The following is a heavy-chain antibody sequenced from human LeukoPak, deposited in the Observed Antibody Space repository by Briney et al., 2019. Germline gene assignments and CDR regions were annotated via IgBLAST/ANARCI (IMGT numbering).Heavy chain of an antibody. CDR1: GGSISSGDYY. D-gene: IGHD4-17*01. J-gene: IGHJ4*02. Sequence: SQTLSLTCTVSGGSISSGDYYWSWIRQPPGKGLEWIGYIYYSGSTYYNPSLKSRVTISVDTSKNQFSLKLSSVTAADTAVYYCARSGLYGDYVIDYWGQGTLVTVSS. V-gene: IGHV4-30-4*01. CDR2: IYYSGST. CDR3: ARSGLYGDYVIDY.